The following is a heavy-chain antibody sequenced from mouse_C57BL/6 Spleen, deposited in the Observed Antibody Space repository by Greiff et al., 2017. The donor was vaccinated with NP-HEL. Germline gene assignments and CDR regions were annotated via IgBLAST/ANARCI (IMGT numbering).Heavy chain of an antibody. V-gene: IGHV1-80*01. D-gene: IGHD1-1*01. CDR1: GYAFSSYW. J-gene: IGHJ4*01. Sequence: QVQLQQSGAELVKPGASVKISCKASGYAFSSYWMNWVKQRPGKGLEWIGQIYPGDGDTNYNGKFKGKATLTADKSSSTAYMQLSSLTSEDSAVYFCARSTTVVASNYYAMDYWGQGTSVTVSS. CDR2: IYPGDGDT. CDR3: ARSTTVVASNYYAMDY.